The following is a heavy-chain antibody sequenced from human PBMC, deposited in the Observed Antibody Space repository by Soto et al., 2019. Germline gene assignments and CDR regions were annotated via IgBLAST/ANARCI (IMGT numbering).Heavy chain of an antibody. J-gene: IGHJ4*02. CDR3: ASLFNRIYGDDYFDS. Sequence: SETLSLTCTVSGGSISSSGDYYWAWIRQPPGKGLEWIGRVHHRGSTYYNPSLRGRVAISVDTSKNQFALEVTSVTAADTAVYYCASLFNRIYGDDYFDSWGQGTLVTVSS. CDR2: VHHRGST. V-gene: IGHV4-39*01. CDR1: GGSISSSGDYY. D-gene: IGHD4-17*01.